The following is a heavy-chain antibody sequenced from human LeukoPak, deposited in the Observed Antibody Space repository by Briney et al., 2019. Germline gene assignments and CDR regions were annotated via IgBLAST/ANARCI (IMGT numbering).Heavy chain of an antibody. CDR1: GYTFTSYD. CDR2: MNPNSGNT. V-gene: IGHV1-8*01. D-gene: IGHD3-22*01. J-gene: IGHJ3*02. CDR3: ARVHYYYDRSGYYSVDAFDI. Sequence: GASVKVSCKASGYTFTSYDINWVRQATGQGLEWMGWMNPNSGNTGFAQKFQGRVTMTRNTSISTAYMELSSLRSEDTAVYYCARVHYYYDRSGYYSVDAFDIWGQGTMVTVSS.